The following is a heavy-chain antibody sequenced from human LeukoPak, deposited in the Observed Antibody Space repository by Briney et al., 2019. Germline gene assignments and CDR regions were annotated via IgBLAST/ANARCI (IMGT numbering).Heavy chain of an antibody. CDR1: GGTFSSYA. J-gene: IGHJ4*02. CDR2: IIPILGIA. D-gene: IGHD1-14*01. V-gene: IGHV1-69*04. CDR3: ARDPSNTVGRNIYFDY. Sequence: SVKVSCKASGGTFSSYAISWVRQAPGQGLEWMGRIIPILGIANYAQKFQGRVTITADKSTSTAYMELSSLRSEDTAVYYCARDPSNTVGRNIYFDYWGQGTLVTVSS.